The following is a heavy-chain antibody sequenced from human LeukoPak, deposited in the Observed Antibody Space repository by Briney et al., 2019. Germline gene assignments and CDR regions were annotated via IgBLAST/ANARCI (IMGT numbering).Heavy chain of an antibody. CDR2: INQDGTEK. CDR3: VKVAKYYYGSETYYFFEH. J-gene: IGHJ4*02. Sequence: GGSLRLSCAASGFGFSNFWMSWVRQAPGKGLEWVANINQDGTEKYYVDSVKGRFTISRDNAKNSLDLQMNSLRVEDTGIYYCVKVAKYYYGSETYYFFEHWGQGTPVTASS. D-gene: IGHD3-10*01. CDR1: GFGFSNFW. V-gene: IGHV3-7*01.